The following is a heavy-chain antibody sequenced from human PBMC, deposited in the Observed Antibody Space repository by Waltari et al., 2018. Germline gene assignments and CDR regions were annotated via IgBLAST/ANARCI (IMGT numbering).Heavy chain of an antibody. D-gene: IGHD2-15*01. CDR2: IYTSGST. CDR3: ARDCSGGSCFQFDY. Sequence: QVQLQESGPGLVKPSQTLSLTCTVSGGSISSGSYYWSWIRQPAGKGLEWIGRIYTSGSTNYNPSLKRRVTISVDTSKNQFSLKLSSVTAADTAVYYCARDCSGGSCFQFDYWGQGTLVTVSS. CDR1: GGSISSGSYY. J-gene: IGHJ4*02. V-gene: IGHV4-61*02.